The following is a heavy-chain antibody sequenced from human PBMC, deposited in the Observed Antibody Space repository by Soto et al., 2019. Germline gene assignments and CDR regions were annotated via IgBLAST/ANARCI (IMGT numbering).Heavy chain of an antibody. V-gene: IGHV1-69*01. Sequence: QVQLVQSGAEVKKPGSSVKVSCKASGGTFSSYAISWVRQAPGQGLEWMGGIIPIFGTANDAQKFQGRVTITADESTSTAYMELSSLRSEDTAVYYCASTLSGSSWLRQAYYFDYWGQGTLVTVSS. D-gene: IGHD6-13*01. J-gene: IGHJ4*02. CDR3: ASTLSGSSWLRQAYYFDY. CDR1: GGTFSSYA. CDR2: IIPIFGTA.